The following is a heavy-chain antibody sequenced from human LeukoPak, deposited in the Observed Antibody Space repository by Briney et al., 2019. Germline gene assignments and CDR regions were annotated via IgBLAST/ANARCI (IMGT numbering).Heavy chain of an antibody. Sequence: SETLSLTCTVSGGSISSSSYYWGWIRQPPGKGLEWIGSIYYTGSTFYNPSLKSRVTTSVDTSKNHFSLNLSSVTAADTAVYYCARHRGRYYDSGSYYYFDYWGQGTLVTVSS. J-gene: IGHJ4*02. CDR1: GGSISSSSYY. CDR3: ARHRGRYYDSGSYYYFDY. CDR2: IYYTGST. D-gene: IGHD3-10*01. V-gene: IGHV4-39*02.